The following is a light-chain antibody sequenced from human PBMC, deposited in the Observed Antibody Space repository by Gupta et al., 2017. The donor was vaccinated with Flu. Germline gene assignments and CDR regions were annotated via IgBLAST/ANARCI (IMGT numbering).Light chain of an antibody. J-gene: IGLJ3*02. CDR2: VDSDGSH. CDR3: QTWGTVILV. V-gene: IGLV4-69*01. CDR1: SDDSHSA. Sequence: LLLTQSPSASASLRASVTLTRTLHSDDSHSAIPWHQHQPEKGPRYLMKVDSDGSHSKGDGSPGRFSGSSSGAERDLIIASRQSDDDGDYYCQTWGTVILVFGGGTKLTVL.